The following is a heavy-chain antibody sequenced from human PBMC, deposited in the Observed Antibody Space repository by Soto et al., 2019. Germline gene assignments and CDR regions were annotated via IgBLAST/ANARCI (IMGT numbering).Heavy chain of an antibody. Sequence: GGSLRLSCAASGFTFSSYWMSWVRQAPGKGLKWVANIKQDGSEKYYVDSVKGRFTISRDNAKNSLYLQMNSPRAEDTAVYYCARDGGRITIFGVVSYYYYGMDVWGQGTTVTVSS. D-gene: IGHD3-3*01. CDR1: GFTFSSYW. V-gene: IGHV3-7*03. J-gene: IGHJ6*02. CDR2: IKQDGSEK. CDR3: ARDGGRITIFGVVSYYYYGMDV.